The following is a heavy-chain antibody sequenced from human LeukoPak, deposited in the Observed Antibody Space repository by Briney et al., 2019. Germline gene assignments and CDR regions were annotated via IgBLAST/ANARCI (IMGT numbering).Heavy chain of an antibody. V-gene: IGHV3-11*01. CDR2: ISSSGSTI. J-gene: IGHJ4*02. CDR1: GFTFSDYY. CDR3: ARAYYYDSSGYYFDY. D-gene: IGHD3-22*01. Sequence: GGSLRISCAASGFTFSDYYMSWIRQAPGKGLEWVSYISSSGSTIYYADSVKGRFTISRDNTKNSLYLQMNSLRAEDTAVYYCARAYYYDSSGYYFDYWGQGTLVTVSS.